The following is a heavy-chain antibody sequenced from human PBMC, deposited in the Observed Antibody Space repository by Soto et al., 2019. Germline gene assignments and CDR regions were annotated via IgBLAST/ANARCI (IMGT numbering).Heavy chain of an antibody. J-gene: IGHJ4*02. D-gene: IGHD5-18*01. Sequence: EVQLEESGGALVQPGRSLRLSCAASGFTGDDYAMHWVRQVLGKGLEWVSSISWNSGNIGYADSVKGRFTTSRDNAKNSLYLQMNSLRPEDTALYYCVRSKGGYSYGTPFDYWGQGTLVTVSS. CDR2: ISWNSGNI. V-gene: IGHV3-9*01. CDR3: VRSKGGYSYGTPFDY. CDR1: GFTGDDYA.